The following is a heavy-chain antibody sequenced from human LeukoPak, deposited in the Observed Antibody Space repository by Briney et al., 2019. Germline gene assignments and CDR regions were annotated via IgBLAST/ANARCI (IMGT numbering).Heavy chain of an antibody. CDR2: TYYRSKWFS. CDR1: GDSVSSNSAT. J-gene: IGHJ3*02. CDR3: ARGSGSYYAFDI. Sequence: SQTLSLACAISGDSVSSNSATWNWIRQSPSRGLEWLGRTYYRSKWFSDYAVSVKSRTTFNPDTSKNQLSLQLNSVTPEDTAVYYCARGSGSYYAFDIWGQGTMVTVSS. V-gene: IGHV6-1*01. D-gene: IGHD1-26*01.